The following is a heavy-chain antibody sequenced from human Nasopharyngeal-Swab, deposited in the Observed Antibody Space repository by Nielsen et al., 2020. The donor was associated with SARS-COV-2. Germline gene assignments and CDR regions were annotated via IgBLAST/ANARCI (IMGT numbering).Heavy chain of an antibody. CDR2: IYYSGST. J-gene: IGHJ6*03. D-gene: IGHD6-19*01. CDR1: GGSISSYY. CDR3: ARAKGSTVANYMDV. V-gene: IGHV4-59*01. Sequence: GSLRLSCTVSGGSISSYYWSWIRQSPGKGLEWIGDIYYSGSTNYNPSLNSRVTISIDTSKNQFSLKLSSVTAADTAVYYCARAKGSTVANYMDVWGKGTTVTVSS.